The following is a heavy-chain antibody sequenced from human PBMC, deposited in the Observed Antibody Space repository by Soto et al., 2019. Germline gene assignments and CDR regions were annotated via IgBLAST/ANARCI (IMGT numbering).Heavy chain of an antibody. CDR2: ISWDGEK. CDR3: AHRRGHLLTGHYYFDY. D-gene: IGHD3-9*01. Sequence: QITLKESGPTLVKPTQTLTLTCTFSGFSLNTRGVGVGWIRQPPGKALEWLALISWDGEKRYSPSLKSRLTITKDTSENQVVLTMTNMDPVDTATYYCAHRRGHLLTGHYYFDYWGQGTPVTVSS. V-gene: IGHV2-5*02. J-gene: IGHJ4*02. CDR1: GFSLNTRGVG.